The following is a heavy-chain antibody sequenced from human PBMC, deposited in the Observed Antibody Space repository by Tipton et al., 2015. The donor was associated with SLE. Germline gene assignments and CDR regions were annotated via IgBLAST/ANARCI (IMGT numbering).Heavy chain of an antibody. D-gene: IGHD2-2*02. CDR2: IYYAGST. V-gene: IGHV4-39*07. CDR1: GGSISSSSYY. CDR3: ARLYGASFDS. Sequence: TLSLTCTVSGGSISSSSYYWGWIRQPPGKGLEWIGNIYYAGSTHNNPSLKSRVTISVDPSKNQFSLKLTSVTAADTAVFYCARLYGASFDSWGPGILVTVSS. J-gene: IGHJ4*02.